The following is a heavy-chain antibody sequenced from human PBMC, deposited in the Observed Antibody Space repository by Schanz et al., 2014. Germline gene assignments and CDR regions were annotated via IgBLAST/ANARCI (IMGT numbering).Heavy chain of an antibody. CDR1: GFTFSTTG. D-gene: IGHD1-26*01. CDR2: IRYDGINK. V-gene: IGHV3-30*02. Sequence: QVRLVESGGGGVQPGGSLRLSCAAPGFTFSTTGRHWVRQAPGKGLVWVTYIRYDGINKYYADSVKGRFTVSRDNAKSTLFLQMDSLRPEDTAIYYCAKEWSPSFWGQGTLVTVS. J-gene: IGHJ4*02. CDR3: AKEWSPSF.